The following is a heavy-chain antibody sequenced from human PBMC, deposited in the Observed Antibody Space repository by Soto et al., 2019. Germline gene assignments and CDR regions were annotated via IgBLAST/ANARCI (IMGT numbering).Heavy chain of an antibody. CDR2: INHSGST. J-gene: IGHJ5*02. CDR3: ARVRYSSSLYNWFDP. Sequence: SETLSLTCAVYGGSFSGYYWSWIRQPPGKGLEWIGEINHSGSTNYNPSLKSRVTISVDTSKNQFSLKLSSVTAADTAVYYCARVRYSSSLYNWFDPWGQGTLVTVSS. D-gene: IGHD6-6*01. CDR1: GGSFSGYY. V-gene: IGHV4-34*01.